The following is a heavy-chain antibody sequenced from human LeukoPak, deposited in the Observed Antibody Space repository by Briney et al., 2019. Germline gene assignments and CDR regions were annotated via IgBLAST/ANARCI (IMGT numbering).Heavy chain of an antibody. J-gene: IGHJ4*02. V-gene: IGHV3-21*01. Sequence: GGSLRLSCAASGFSFSSYSMNWVRQAPGKGLELVSSISSSSSYIYYADSVKGRFTISRDNAKNSLYLQMNSLGAEDTAVNYCAIEFSGSYPDYWGQGTLVTVSS. CDR3: AIEFSGSYPDY. CDR1: GFSFSSYS. D-gene: IGHD1-26*01. CDR2: ISSSSSYI.